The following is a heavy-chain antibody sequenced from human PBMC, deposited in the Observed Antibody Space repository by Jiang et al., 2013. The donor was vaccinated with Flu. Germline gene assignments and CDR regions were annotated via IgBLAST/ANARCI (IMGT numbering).Heavy chain of an antibody. CDR1: GFSFSNFA. J-gene: IGHJ4*02. V-gene: IGHV3-23*01. CDR2: ISGSGDRT. CDR3: ASRPVPMVATPYDF. Sequence: VQLLESGGGLVQPGGSLRLSCAGSGFSFSNFAMAWVRQAPGKGLEYVSGISGSGDRTFYADFAKARFTISRDNSKNTLYLQMNSLRAEDTASYYCASRPVPMVATPYDFWGQGTTVAVSS. D-gene: IGHD5-12*01.